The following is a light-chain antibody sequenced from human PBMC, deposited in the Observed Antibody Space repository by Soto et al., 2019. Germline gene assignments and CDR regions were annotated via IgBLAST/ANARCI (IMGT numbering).Light chain of an antibody. V-gene: IGKV1-16*01. CDR3: QQYNVYSWT. J-gene: IGKJ1*01. CDR2: AAS. CDR1: QSISNY. Sequence: DIQMTQSPSSLSASVGDRVTITCRASQSISNYLNWYQQKPGKAPKLLINAASSSQSGVPARFGGSGSGTEFTLTISSLQPDDFATYYCQQYNVYSWTFGQGTKVDIK.